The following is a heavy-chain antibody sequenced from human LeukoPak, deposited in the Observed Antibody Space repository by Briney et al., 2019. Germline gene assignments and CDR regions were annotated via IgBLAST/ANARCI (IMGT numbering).Heavy chain of an antibody. J-gene: IGHJ4*02. D-gene: IGHD6-19*01. CDR2: INPSGGGT. CDR1: GYTFTTYY. CDR3: VRGRIGYSSGFPYFDY. V-gene: IGHV1-46*01. Sequence: ASVKVSGKASGYTFTTYYMHWVRQAPGQGLEWMGIINPSGGGTNYAKKFQGRVTMTRDTSTSTVYMELTSLRSDDTAVYFCVRGRIGYSSGFPYFDYWGQGTLVTVSS.